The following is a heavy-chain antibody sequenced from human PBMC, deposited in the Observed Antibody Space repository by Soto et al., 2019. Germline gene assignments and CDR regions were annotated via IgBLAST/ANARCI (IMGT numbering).Heavy chain of an antibody. D-gene: IGHD5-18*01. CDR1: GFTFNTHS. CDR2: ISSASVYI. CDR3: ARDYVPLGGYVYGPPYYCYGMDV. Sequence: GGSLRLSCAASGFTFNTHSMNWVRQAPGKGLEWVSSISSASVYIFYADSVKGRFTISRDNAKNSLYLQMNSLRAEDTAVYYCARDYVPLGGYVYGPPYYCYGMDVCGQGTTVTVS. J-gene: IGHJ6*02. V-gene: IGHV3-21*01.